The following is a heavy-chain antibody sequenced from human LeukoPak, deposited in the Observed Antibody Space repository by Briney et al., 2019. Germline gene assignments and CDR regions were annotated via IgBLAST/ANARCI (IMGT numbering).Heavy chain of an antibody. CDR3: ARDEASSGSYSSLGY. Sequence: GGSLRLSCAASGFTVSSNYMSWVRQAPGKGLEWVSVIYSGGSTYYADSVKGRFTISRDNSKNTLYPQMNSLRAEDTAVYYCARDEASSGSYSSLGYWGQGTLVTVSS. J-gene: IGHJ4*02. D-gene: IGHD1-26*01. V-gene: IGHV3-66*01. CDR2: IYSGGST. CDR1: GFTVSSNY.